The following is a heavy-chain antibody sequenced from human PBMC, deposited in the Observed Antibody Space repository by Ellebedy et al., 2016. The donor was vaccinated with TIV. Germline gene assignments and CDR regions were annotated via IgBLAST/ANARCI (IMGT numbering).Heavy chain of an antibody. D-gene: IGHD3-9*01. Sequence: MPSETLSLTCDVSGGFVNSSRHYWAWIRQPPGTGLEWIGSVFYSGSPYYNPSFKSRVTLSADTSKNQFSLNLRPVTAADTAVYYCARIDSWQPIDDWGQGILVTISS. CDR2: VFYSGSP. CDR1: GGFVNSSRHY. CDR3: ARIDSWQPIDD. V-gene: IGHV4-39*01. J-gene: IGHJ4*02.